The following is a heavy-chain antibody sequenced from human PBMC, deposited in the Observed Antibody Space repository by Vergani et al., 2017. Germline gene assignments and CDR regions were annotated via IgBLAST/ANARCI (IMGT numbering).Heavy chain of an antibody. CDR1: GFTFSSYS. CDR2: ISSSSSYI. D-gene: IGHD3-22*01. V-gene: IGHV3-21*01. J-gene: IGHJ4*02. CDR3: ARDGDSSGYDPFDY. Sequence: VQLVESGGGLVKPGGSLRLSCAASGFTFSSYSMNWVRQAPGKGLEWVSSISSSSSYIYYADSVKGRFTISRDNAKNSLYLQMNSLRAEDTAVYYCARDGDSSGYDPFDYWGQGTLVTVSS.